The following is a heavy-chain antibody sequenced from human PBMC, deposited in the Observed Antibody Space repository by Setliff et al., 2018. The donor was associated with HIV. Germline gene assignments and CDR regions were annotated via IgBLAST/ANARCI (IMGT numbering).Heavy chain of an antibody. D-gene: IGHD5-12*01. V-gene: IGHV1-18*01. CDR2: ISPYNGNK. CDR3: ARRKSVRDGYNSDY. Sequence: GASVKVSCKASGYTSSSYGISWVRQAPGQGLEWMGWISPYNGNKNYAQKLQGRVTMTTDTSTSTAYMELRSLSSDDTAVYYCARRKSVRDGYNSDYWGQGTLVTVSS. CDR1: GYTSSSYG. J-gene: IGHJ4*02.